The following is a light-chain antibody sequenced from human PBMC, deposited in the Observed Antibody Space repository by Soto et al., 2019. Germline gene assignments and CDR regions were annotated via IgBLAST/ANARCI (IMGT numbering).Light chain of an antibody. Sequence: EIVLTQSPATLSLSPGERATLSCGASQSASSNSLAWYQEKPGLAPRLLIYDASTRATGIQDRFSGSGSGTDFTLTISRLEPEDCGVYSCDRYGTWPATFGQGTKVEIK. J-gene: IGKJ1*01. CDR2: DAS. V-gene: IGKV3D-20*01. CDR1: QSASSNS. CDR3: DRYGTWPAT.